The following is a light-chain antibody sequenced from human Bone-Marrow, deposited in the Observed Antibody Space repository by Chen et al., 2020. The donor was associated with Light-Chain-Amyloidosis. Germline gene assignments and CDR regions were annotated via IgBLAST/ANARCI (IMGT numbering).Light chain of an antibody. J-gene: IGLJ3*02. CDR1: SSDVGGYKY. V-gene: IGLV2-11*01. CDR2: DVS. CDR3: CSYAGSYSLRM. Sequence: QSALTPPRSVSGSLGQSVTIPCPGTSSDVGGYKYVSWYQQYPGKAPKLMIYDVSKRPSGVPDRFSASKSGNAASLTISGLQAEDEADYYCCSYAGSYSLRMFGGGTKLTVL.